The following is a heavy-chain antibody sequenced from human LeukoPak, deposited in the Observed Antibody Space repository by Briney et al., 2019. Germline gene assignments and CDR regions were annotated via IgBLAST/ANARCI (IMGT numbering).Heavy chain of an antibody. D-gene: IGHD4-17*01. V-gene: IGHV3-48*01. CDR1: GFTFSSYS. Sequence: SGGSLRLSCAASGFTFSSYSMNWVRQAPGKGLEWVSYISSSSSTIYYADSVKGRFTISRDNAKNSLYLQMNSLRAEDTAVYYCARASTTVTTWVDYWGQGTLVTVSS. J-gene: IGHJ4*02. CDR2: ISSSSSTI. CDR3: ARASTTVTTWVDY.